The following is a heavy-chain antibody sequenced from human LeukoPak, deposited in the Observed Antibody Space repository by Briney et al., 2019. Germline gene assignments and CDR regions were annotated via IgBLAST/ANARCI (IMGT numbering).Heavy chain of an antibody. CDR3: ARVISKSAWYGPFDY. Sequence: SETLSLTCTVSGGSISSSSYYWGWIRQPPGKGLEWIGSIYYSGSTYYNPSLKSRVTISVDTSKNQFSLKLSSVTAADTAVYYCARVISKSAWYGPFDYWGPGILLTVSS. V-gene: IGHV4-39*07. CDR1: GGSISSSSYY. D-gene: IGHD6-19*01. CDR2: IYYSGST. J-gene: IGHJ4*02.